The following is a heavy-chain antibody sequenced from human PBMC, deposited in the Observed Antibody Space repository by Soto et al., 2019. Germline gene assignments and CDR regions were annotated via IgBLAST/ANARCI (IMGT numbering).Heavy chain of an antibody. Sequence: KASETLSRPCSVSGGSLNSDDHYWTWIRPPPGPGLEWIGSIYYSGTTNYSPSLNSRVTVSIDTSKNQFSLNLTSVTAADTALYYCARQRRGGYWFAPWGQGTPVTVSS. CDR2: IYYSGTT. V-gene: IGHV4-30-4*01. CDR3: ARQRRGGYWFAP. J-gene: IGHJ5*02. CDR1: GGSLNSDDHY.